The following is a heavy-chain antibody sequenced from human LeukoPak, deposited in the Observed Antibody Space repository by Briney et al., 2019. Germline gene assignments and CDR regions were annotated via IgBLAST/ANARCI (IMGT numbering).Heavy chain of an antibody. J-gene: IGHJ4*02. CDR1: GFTFSTYA. CDR3: ARVHSAAREDY. CDR2: IADDGSNK. D-gene: IGHD2-15*01. V-gene: IGHV3-30*15. Sequence: PGRSLRLSCAAYGFTFSTYAMHWARQAPGKGLEWVAVIADDGSNKYYADSVKGRFTISRDNTKNPLYLQISSLRPEDTAVYYCARVHSAAREDYWGQETLLTVSS.